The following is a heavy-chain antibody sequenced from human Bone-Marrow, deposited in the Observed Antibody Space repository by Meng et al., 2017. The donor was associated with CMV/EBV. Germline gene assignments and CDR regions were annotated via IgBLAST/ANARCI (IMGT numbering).Heavy chain of an antibody. CDR1: GFSVSSKF. CDR2: IYSGGNT. Sequence: GESLKISCAASGFSVSSKFMSWVRQAPGKGLEWVSIIYSGGNTYYVDSVRGRFTVYRDISKNTLYLQMDGLGAEDTALYYCATRDFAWSHGDFDYWGQGTLVTVSS. V-gene: IGHV3-53*01. J-gene: IGHJ4*02. D-gene: IGHD2-8*02. CDR3: ATRDFAWSHGDFDY.